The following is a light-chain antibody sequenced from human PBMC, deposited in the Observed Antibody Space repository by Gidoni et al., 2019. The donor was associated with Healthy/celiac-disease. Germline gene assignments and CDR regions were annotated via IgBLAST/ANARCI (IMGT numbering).Light chain of an antibody. Sequence: SYELTQPPSVSVAPGQTASITCSGDKLGDKYACWYQQKPGQSPVLVIYQDSKRPSGLPERFSGSNSGNPATLTISGTQAMDEADYYCQAWDSSTLFVFGTGTKVTVL. CDR2: QDS. CDR1: KLGDKY. CDR3: QAWDSSTLFV. J-gene: IGLJ1*01. V-gene: IGLV3-1*01.